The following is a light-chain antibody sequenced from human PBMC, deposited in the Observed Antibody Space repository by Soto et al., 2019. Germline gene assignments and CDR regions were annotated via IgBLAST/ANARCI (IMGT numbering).Light chain of an antibody. CDR1: QCVSSSS. Sequence: EIVLTQSPGTLSLSPGESATLSCRAIQCVSSSSLVCYQQNLGQFPRFFIFCASSMAFGFPDSFSGIGFGTDFIFTFSRLEPEDFAVYSCQQYGSAPGTFGKGTKV. CDR2: CAS. CDR3: QQYGSAPGT. V-gene: IGKV3-20*01. J-gene: IGKJ1*01.